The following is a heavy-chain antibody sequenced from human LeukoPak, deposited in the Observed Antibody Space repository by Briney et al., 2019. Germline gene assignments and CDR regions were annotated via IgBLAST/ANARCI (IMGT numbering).Heavy chain of an antibody. D-gene: IGHD3-10*01. CDR2: ISAYNGNT. Sequence: ASVTVSCKASGYTFTSYGISWVRQAPGQGLEWMGWISAYNGNTNYAQKLQGRVTMTTDTSTSTDYMELRSLRSDDTAVYYGASDRPWSLGEGYGMDVWGQGTTVTVSS. V-gene: IGHV1-18*01. J-gene: IGHJ6*02. CDR1: GYTFTSYG. CDR3: ASDRPWSLGEGYGMDV.